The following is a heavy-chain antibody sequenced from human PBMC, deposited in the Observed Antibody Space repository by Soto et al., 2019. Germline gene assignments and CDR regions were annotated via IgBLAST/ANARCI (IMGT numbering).Heavy chain of an antibody. CDR2: FDPEDGET. CDR1: GYTLTELS. J-gene: IGHJ6*03. CDR3: ATGGFHGSGMDYYYYYYMDV. V-gene: IGHV1-24*01. Sequence: QVQLVQSGAEVKQPGASVKVSCKVSGYTLTELSMHWVRQAPGKGLEWMGGFDPEDGETIYAQKFQGRVTMTEDTSTDTAYMELSSLRSEDTAVYYCATGGFHGSGMDYYYYYYMDVWGKGTTVTVSS. D-gene: IGHD3-10*01.